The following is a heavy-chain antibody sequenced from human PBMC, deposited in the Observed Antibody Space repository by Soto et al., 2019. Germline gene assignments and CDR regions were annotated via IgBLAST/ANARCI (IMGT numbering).Heavy chain of an antibody. V-gene: IGHV4-39*02. Sequence: PSETLSLTCTVSGGPIRSSSHYWCWIRQSPGTGLEWIGSIDESGDSYYNPSLKSRVTISVDTSKNQFSLKLISVTGADSAIYYCAREGGYVDYWGQGTLVTVSS. CDR3: AREGGYVDY. CDR2: IDESGDS. D-gene: IGHD1-1*01. CDR1: GGPIRSSSHY. J-gene: IGHJ4*02.